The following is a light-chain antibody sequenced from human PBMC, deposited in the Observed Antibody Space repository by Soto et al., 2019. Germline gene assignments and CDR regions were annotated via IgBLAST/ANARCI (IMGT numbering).Light chain of an antibody. CDR2: GAS. Sequence: EIVMTQSKYTLSVSPGGRATLSCRASQSVSSNLAWYQQKPGQAPRLLIYGASTRATGIPARFSGSGSGTEFTLTISSLQSEDFAVYYCQQYNNWPITFGQGTLLEI. J-gene: IGKJ5*01. CDR1: QSVSSN. V-gene: IGKV3-15*01. CDR3: QQYNNWPIT.